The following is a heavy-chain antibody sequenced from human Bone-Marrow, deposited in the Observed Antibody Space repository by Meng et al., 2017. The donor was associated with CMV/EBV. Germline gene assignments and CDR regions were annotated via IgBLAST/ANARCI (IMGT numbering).Heavy chain of an antibody. J-gene: IGHJ4*02. Sequence: CTVSGGSISSGGYYWSWIRQHPGKGLEWIGYIYYSGSTYYNPSLKSRVTISVDTSKNQFSLKLSSVTAADTAVYYCARDSSRWELPLDWGQGTLVTVSS. CDR3: ARDSSRWELPLD. CDR1: GGSISSGGYY. D-gene: IGHD1-26*01. V-gene: IGHV4-31*03. CDR2: IYYSGST.